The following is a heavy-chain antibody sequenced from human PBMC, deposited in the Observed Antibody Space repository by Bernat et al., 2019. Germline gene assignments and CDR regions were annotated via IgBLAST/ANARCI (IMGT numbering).Heavy chain of an antibody. CDR1: GFTFSSYG. CDR2: IRNDGSDK. J-gene: IGHJ6*02. D-gene: IGHD2-8*01. V-gene: IGHV3-30*02. CDR3: AKDRDTNPRTYTMDV. Sequence: QVQLVESGGGVVQPGGSLRLSCAASGFTFSSYGMHWVRQAPGKGLEWVAFIRNDGSDKYYTDSVKGRFTISRDNSKNTGYLQMNSLRAEDSAVYYCAKDRDTNPRTYTMDVWGQGTTVTGSS.